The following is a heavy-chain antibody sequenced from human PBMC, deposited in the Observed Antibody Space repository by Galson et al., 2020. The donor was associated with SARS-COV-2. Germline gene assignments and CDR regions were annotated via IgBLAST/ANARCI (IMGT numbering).Heavy chain of an antibody. CDR1: GYTLTELS. Sequence: GESLKISCKVSGYTLTELSMHWVRQAPGKGLEWMGGFDPEEGETVYAQTFQGRVTMTEDTSTDTAYMELSSLRSEDTAVYYCASSWASYDSSGYRGYFGYGGQGTLVTVSS. D-gene: IGHD3-22*01. CDR2: FDPEEGET. J-gene: IGHJ4*02. CDR3: ASSWASYDSSGYRGYFGY. V-gene: IGHV1-24*01.